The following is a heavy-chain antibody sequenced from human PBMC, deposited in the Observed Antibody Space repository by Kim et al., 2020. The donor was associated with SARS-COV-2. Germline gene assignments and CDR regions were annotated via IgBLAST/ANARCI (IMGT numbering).Heavy chain of an antibody. CDR1: GGSFSGYY. V-gene: IGHV4-34*01. Sequence: SETLSLTCAVYGGSFSGYYWSWIRQPPGKGLEWIGEINHSGSTNYNPSLKSRVTISVDTSKNQFSLKLSSVTAADTAVYYCAMGVAARTYYYYGMDVWGQGTTVTVSS. J-gene: IGHJ6*02. CDR2: INHSGST. D-gene: IGHD6-6*01. CDR3: AMGVAARTYYYYGMDV.